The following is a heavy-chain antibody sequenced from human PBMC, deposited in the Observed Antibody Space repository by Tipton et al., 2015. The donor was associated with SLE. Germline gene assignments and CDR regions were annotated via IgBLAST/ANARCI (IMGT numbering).Heavy chain of an antibody. CDR2: IYYSGST. J-gene: IGHJ6*02. CDR3: ARDAGMDV. CDR1: GVSISTYY. Sequence: TLSLTCTASGVSISTYYWSWVRQPPGKGLEWTGYIYYSGSTNHNPSLKSRVTMSVDTSKNQFSLKLSSVTAADTAVYYCARDAGMDVWGQGITVTVSS. V-gene: IGHV4-59*01.